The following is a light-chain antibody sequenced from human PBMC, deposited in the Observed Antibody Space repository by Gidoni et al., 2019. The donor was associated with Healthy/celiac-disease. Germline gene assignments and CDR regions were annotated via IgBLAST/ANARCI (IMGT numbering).Light chain of an antibody. J-gene: IGKJ4*01. Sequence: DIQMTQPPLSLSASVGDRVTTTCRASQGISNYLAWYQQKPGKVPKLLVYAASTLRSGVPSRFSGSGSGTDFTLTISGLQPEDVATYYCQKYNSAPLTFGGGTKVEIK. CDR1: QGISNY. CDR2: AAS. V-gene: IGKV1-27*01. CDR3: QKYNSAPLT.